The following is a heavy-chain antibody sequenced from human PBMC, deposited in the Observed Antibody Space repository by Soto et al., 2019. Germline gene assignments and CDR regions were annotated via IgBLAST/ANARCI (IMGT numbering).Heavy chain of an antibody. V-gene: IGHV1-46*01. Sequence: ASVEVSCKASGYTFTSYYMHWVRQAPGQGLEWMGIINPSGGSTSYAQKFQGRVTMTRDTSTSTVYMELSSLRSEDTAVYYCARDSSVVTATKRYWYFDLWGRGTLVTVSS. CDR1: GYTFTSYY. J-gene: IGHJ2*01. CDR3: ARDSSVVTATKRYWYFDL. CDR2: INPSGGST. D-gene: IGHD2-21*02.